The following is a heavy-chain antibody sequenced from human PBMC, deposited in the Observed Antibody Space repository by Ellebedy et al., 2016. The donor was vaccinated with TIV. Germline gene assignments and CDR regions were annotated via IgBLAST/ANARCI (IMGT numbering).Heavy chain of an antibody. J-gene: IGHJ5*02. CDR3: AREGIVNWFDP. Sequence: GESLKISCAASGFTFSSYSMNWVRQAPGKGLEWVSYISSSGSTIYYADSVKGRFTISRDNAKNSLYLQMNSLRAEDTAVYYCAREGIVNWFDPWGQGTLVTVSS. D-gene: IGHD1-26*01. CDR2: ISSSGSTI. V-gene: IGHV3-48*04. CDR1: GFTFSSYS.